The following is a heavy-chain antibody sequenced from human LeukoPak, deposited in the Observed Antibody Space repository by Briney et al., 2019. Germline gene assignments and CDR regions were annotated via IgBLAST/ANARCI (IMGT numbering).Heavy chain of an antibody. Sequence: SETLSLTCTVSGGSISSYYWSWIRQPPGKGLEWIGYIHYSGSTNYNPSLKSRVTISVDTSKNQFSLKLSSVTAADTAVYYCAREGECYYGSGSYECRWFDPWGLGTLVTVSS. CDR1: GGSISSYY. D-gene: IGHD3-10*01. CDR2: IHYSGST. J-gene: IGHJ5*02. V-gene: IGHV4-59*12. CDR3: AREGECYYGSGSYECRWFDP.